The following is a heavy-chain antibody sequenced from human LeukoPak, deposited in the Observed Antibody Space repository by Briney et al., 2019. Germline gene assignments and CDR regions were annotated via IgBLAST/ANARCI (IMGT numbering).Heavy chain of an antibody. CDR2: IYLYNSVST. CDR3: ARSIRFDS. J-gene: IGHJ5*01. V-gene: IGHV4-38-2*01. Sequence: PSETLSLTCAVSGYSISSGYYWGWIRQPPGEGLEWIGYIYLYNSVSTNYNPSLKSRVTISVDTSKNQFSLKLTSVTAADTAVYYCARSIRFDSWGQGSLVTVSA. CDR1: GYSISSGYY.